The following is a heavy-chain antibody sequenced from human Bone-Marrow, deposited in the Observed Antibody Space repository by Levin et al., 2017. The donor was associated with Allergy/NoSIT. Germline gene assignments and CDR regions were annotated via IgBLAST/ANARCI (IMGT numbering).Heavy chain of an antibody. Sequence: ASVKVSCKASGYTFTSYGISWVRQAPGQGLEWMGWISAYNGNTNYAQKLQGRVTMTTDTSTSTAYMELRSLRSDDTAVYYCAREGLVGATSVYYYYGMDVWGQGTTVTVSS. CDR3: AREGLVGATSVYYYYGMDV. CDR1: GYTFTSYG. D-gene: IGHD1-26*01. CDR2: ISAYNGNT. J-gene: IGHJ6*02. V-gene: IGHV1-18*01.